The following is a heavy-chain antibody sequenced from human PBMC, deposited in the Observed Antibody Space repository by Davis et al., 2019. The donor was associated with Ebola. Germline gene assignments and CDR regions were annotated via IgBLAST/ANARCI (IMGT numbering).Heavy chain of an antibody. D-gene: IGHD2-8*01. Sequence: SETLSLTCTIYGGSFSGYYWSRIRQPPGKGLEWIGEINHSGSTNYNPSLESRVTISIDTSKNQFSLKMTSVTAADTAVYFCARTNGAYPFNYWGQGILVTVSS. CDR1: GGSFSGYY. J-gene: IGHJ4*02. CDR3: ARTNGAYPFNY. CDR2: INHSGST. V-gene: IGHV4-34*01.